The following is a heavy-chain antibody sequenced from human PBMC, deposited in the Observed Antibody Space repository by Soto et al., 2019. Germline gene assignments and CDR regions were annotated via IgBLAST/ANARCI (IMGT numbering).Heavy chain of an antibody. D-gene: IGHD6-19*01. CDR1: GYTFTSYA. CDR3: ARDEYSSGWSYYYYYYGMDV. Sequence: GASVKVSCKASGYTFTSYAMNWVRQAPGQGLEWMGWINTNTGNPTYAQGFTGRFVFSLDTSVSTAYLQICSLRAEDTAVYYCARDEYSSGWSYYYYYYGMDVWGQGTTVTVSS. CDR2: INTNTGNP. V-gene: IGHV7-4-1*01. J-gene: IGHJ6*02.